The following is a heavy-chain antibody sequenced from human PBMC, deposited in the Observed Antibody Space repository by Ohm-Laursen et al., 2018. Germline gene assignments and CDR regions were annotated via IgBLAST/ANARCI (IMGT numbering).Heavy chain of an antibody. CDR3: ATPYYYDSSGYSSYAFDI. V-gene: IGHV3-21*01. CDR1: GFIFSSYW. Sequence: GSLRLSCTASGFIFSSYWMNWVRQAPEKGLEWVSSITSSSSHLYYADSVKGRFTVSRDNARNSLFLQMDSLRAEDTAMYYCATPYYYDSSGYSSYAFDIWGQGTMVTVSS. CDR2: ITSSSSHL. J-gene: IGHJ3*02. D-gene: IGHD3-22*01.